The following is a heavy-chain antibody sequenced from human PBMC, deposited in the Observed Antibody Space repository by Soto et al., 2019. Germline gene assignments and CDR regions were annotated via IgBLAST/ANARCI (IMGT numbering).Heavy chain of an antibody. Sequence: PGESLKISCKGSGYTFTDYWIGWVRQLPGKGLEWMGIIYPGDSDTRYSPSFQGHVTITVDKSTNTAYLQWNTLRASDTAMYYCARNISNFRYYYYATGVWGQGNPVTVS. CDR1: GYTFTDYW. CDR2: IYPGDSDT. D-gene: IGHD4-4*01. J-gene: IGHJ6*02. V-gene: IGHV5-51*01. CDR3: ARNISNFRYYYYATGV.